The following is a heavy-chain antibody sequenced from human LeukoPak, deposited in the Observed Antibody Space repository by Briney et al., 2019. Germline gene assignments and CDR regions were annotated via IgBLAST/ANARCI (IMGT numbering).Heavy chain of an antibody. D-gene: IGHD1-20*01. CDR2: IWYDGSNK. J-gene: IGHJ5*02. V-gene: IGHV3-33*01. CDR1: GFTFSSYG. Sequence: PGGSLRLSCAASGFTFSSYGMHWVRQAPGKGLEWVAVIWYDGSNKYYADSVKGRFTISRDNSKNTLYLQMNSLRAEDTAVYYCARARITGTTLNWFDPWGQGTLVTVSS. CDR3: ARARITGTTLNWFDP.